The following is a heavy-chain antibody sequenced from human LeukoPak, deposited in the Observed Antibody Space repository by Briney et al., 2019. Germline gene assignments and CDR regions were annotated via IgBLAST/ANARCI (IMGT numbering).Heavy chain of an antibody. CDR1: DGPFSAYY. J-gene: IGHJ6*02. Sequence: SETLSLTCAVYDGPFSAYYWSWIRQSPGKGLEWIGEIDHSGTTNYNPSLKSRISISVDLSKNQFSLNLTSLTAADTAVYYCARGGFSSSWHGTPYGLDVWGQGTTVTVSS. D-gene: IGHD6-13*01. V-gene: IGHV4-34*01. CDR2: IDHSGTT. CDR3: ARGGFSSSWHGTPYGLDV.